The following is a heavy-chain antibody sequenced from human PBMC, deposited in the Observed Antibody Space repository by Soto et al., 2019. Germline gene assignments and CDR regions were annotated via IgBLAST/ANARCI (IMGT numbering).Heavy chain of an antibody. CDR3: ASHYGSGSFYYGMDV. V-gene: IGHV3-11*01. D-gene: IGHD3-10*01. CDR1: GFTFSDYY. CDR2: ISSSGTTI. J-gene: IGHJ6*02. Sequence: PGGSLRLSCTASGFTFSDYYMTWIRQAPGKGLEWVSYISSSGTTIYNADSVKGRFTISRDNAKNSLYLQMNSLRAEDTAVYYCASHYGSGSFYYGMDVWGQGTTATVSS.